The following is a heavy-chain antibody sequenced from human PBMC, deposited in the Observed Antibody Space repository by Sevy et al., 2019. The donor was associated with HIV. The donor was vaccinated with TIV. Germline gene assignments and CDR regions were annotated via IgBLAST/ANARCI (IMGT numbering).Heavy chain of an antibody. Sequence: GGSLRLSCAASGFTFSSYSMSRVRQAPGKGLEWVSAISGSGGSTYYADSVKGRFTISRDDSKNTLYLQMNSLRAEDTDVYYCAKDLERITMVRGVIMGTFDYWGQGTLVTVSS. CDR1: GFTFSSYS. D-gene: IGHD3-10*01. CDR3: AKDLERITMVRGVIMGTFDY. V-gene: IGHV3-23*01. J-gene: IGHJ4*02. CDR2: ISGSGGST.